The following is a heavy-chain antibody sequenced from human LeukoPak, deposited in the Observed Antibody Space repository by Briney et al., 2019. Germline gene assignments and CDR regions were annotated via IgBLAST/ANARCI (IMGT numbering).Heavy chain of an antibody. CDR2: IYPGDSDT. V-gene: IGHV5-51*01. CDR3: ARQNYYDSSGYYPGSFDY. Sequence: GESLKISCKGSGYSFTSYWIGWVRQMPGKGLEWMGIIYPGDSDTRYSPSFQGQVTISADKSISTAYLQWSSLKASDTAMYYCARQNYYDSSGYYPGSFDYWGQGTLVTVSS. J-gene: IGHJ4*02. D-gene: IGHD3-22*01. CDR1: GYSFTSYW.